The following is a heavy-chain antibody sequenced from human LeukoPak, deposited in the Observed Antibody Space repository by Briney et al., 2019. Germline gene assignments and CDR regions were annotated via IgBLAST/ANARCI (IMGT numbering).Heavy chain of an antibody. D-gene: IGHD3-3*01. CDR3: ARDAGTIFGVIRFAFDI. J-gene: IGHJ3*02. V-gene: IGHV4-61*01. CDR1: GGSLSSGSYY. Sequence: SETLSLTCTVSGGSLSSGSYYWSCIRQPPGKGREWIVYIYYSGSSNYNPSLKSRVTISVDTSKNQFSLKLSSVTAADTAVYYCARDAGTIFGVIRFAFDIWGQGTMVTVSS. CDR2: IYYSGSS.